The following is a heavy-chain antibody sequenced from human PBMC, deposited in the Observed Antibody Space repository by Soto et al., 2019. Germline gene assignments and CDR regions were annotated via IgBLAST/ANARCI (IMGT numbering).Heavy chain of an antibody. CDR2: ISGSGGST. D-gene: IGHD6-19*01. Sequence: LRLSCAASGFTFSSYAMSWVRQAPGKGLEWVSAISGSGGSTYYADSVKGRFTISRDNSKNTLYLQMNSLRAEDTAVYYCAKDSSGWYSFDYWGQGTLVTVSS. CDR3: AKDSSGWYSFDY. V-gene: IGHV3-23*01. J-gene: IGHJ4*02. CDR1: GFTFSSYA.